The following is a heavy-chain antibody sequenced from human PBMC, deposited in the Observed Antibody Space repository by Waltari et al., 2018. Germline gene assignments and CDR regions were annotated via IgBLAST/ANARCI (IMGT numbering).Heavy chain of an antibody. CDR2: IKKDGSGK. D-gene: IGHD6-13*01. CDR3: ARADPYSSSWYYYYYGMDV. J-gene: IGHJ6*02. V-gene: IGHV3-7*04. Sequence: EVQLVESGGGLVQPGGSLRLSCAASGFTFSSYWMSWVRQAPGKGLEWVANIKKDGSGKYYVDSVKGRFTIARDNAKNSLYLQMNSLRAEDTAVYYCARADPYSSSWYYYYYGMDVWGQGTTVTVSS. CDR1: GFTFSSYW.